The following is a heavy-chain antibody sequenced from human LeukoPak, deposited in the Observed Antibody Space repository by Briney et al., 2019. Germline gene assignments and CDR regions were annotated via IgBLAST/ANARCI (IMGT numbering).Heavy chain of an antibody. CDR3: TTDDYYDSSERGY. CDR2: ISSSGSTV. CDR1: GFTFSSYA. J-gene: IGHJ4*02. D-gene: IGHD3-22*01. Sequence: GGSLRLSCAASGFTFSSYAMNWVRQAPGKGLEWVSYISSSGSTVYYADSVKGRLTISRDNAEKSLYVQMNSLRDEDTAVYYCTTDDYYDSSERGYWGQGTLVTVSS. V-gene: IGHV3-48*02.